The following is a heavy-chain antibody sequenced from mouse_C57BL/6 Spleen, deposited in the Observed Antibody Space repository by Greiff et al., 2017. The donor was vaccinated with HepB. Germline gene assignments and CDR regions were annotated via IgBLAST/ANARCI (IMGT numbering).Heavy chain of an antibody. Sequence: DVKLQESGPGLVKPSQSLSLTCSVTGYSITSGYYWNWIRQFPGNKLEWMGYISYDGSNNYNPSLKNRISITRDTSKNQFFLKLNSVTTEDTATYYCATGSSPYWYFDVWGTGTTVTVSS. CDR1: GYSITSGYY. CDR3: ATGSSPYWYFDV. V-gene: IGHV3-6*01. J-gene: IGHJ1*03. CDR2: ISYDGSN. D-gene: IGHD1-1*01.